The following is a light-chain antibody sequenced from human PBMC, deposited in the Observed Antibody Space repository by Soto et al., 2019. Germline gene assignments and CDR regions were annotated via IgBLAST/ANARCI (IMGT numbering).Light chain of an antibody. CDR2: WAS. V-gene: IGKV4-1*01. CDR3: QQYYSTPRT. CDR1: QSVLYSSNNKNY. J-gene: IGKJ1*01. Sequence: DIVMTQSPDSLAVSLGERATINCKSSQSVLYSSNNKNYLAWYQQKQGQPPKLLIYWASTRESGVPDRCSGSESGTDFTLTISSLQAEDVAVYYCQQYYSTPRTFGQGTKVEIK.